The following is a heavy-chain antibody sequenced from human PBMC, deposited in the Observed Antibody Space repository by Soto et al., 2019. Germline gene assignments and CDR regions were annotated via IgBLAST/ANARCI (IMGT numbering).Heavy chain of an antibody. D-gene: IGHD2-15*01. V-gene: IGHV2-5*02. J-gene: IGHJ6*02. Sequence: QITLKESGPTLVKPTQTLTLTCTFSGFSLSTSGVGVAWIRQPPGKALEWLALIYWDDDKRYRPSLESRLTITNDPSTNPVALTTTNMDSVATATYYCAYLPCSGGSCYWFSFSGMDVWGQGTTVTVSS. CDR3: AYLPCSGGSCYWFSFSGMDV. CDR1: GFSLSTSGVG. CDR2: IYWDDDK.